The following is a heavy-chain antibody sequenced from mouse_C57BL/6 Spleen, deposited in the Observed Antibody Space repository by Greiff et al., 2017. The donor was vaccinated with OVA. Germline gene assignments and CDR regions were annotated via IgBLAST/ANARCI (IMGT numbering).Heavy chain of an antibody. V-gene: IGHV2-2*01. D-gene: IGHD2-2*01. CDR2: IWSGGST. Sequence: VMLVESGPGLVQPSQSLSITCTVSGFSLTSYGVHWVRQSPGKGLEWLGVIWSGGSTDYNAAFISRLSISKDNSKSQVFFKMNSLQADDTAIYYCATAYGSWFAYWGQGTLVTVSA. CDR3: ATAYGSWFAY. CDR1: GFSLTSYG. J-gene: IGHJ3*01.